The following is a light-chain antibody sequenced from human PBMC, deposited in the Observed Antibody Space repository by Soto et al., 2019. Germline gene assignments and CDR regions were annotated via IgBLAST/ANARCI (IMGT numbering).Light chain of an antibody. J-gene: IGKJ1*01. CDR2: DGS. Sequence: DIQMTQSPSTLSASVGDRVTITCRASQGIRGWLAWYQQRPGKAPNLLIFDGSSLQSGVPSRFSGSGSGTEFTLTIRSLQPDDFATYYCQQQGAFGQGTKVEIK. CDR1: QGIRGW. V-gene: IGKV1-5*01. CDR3: QQQGA.